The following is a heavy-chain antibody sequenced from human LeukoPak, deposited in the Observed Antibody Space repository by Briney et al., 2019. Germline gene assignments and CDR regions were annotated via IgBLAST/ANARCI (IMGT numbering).Heavy chain of an antibody. D-gene: IGHD3-10*02. CDR2: ISSSGSTI. Sequence: GGSLRLSCAASGFTFSDYNMRWVRQAPGKGLEWVSYISSSGSTIYYADSVKGRFTISRDNAKNSLYLQMNSLRAEDTAVYYCAELGITMIGGVWGKGTTVTISS. CDR3: AELGITMIGGV. V-gene: IGHV3-11*04. J-gene: IGHJ6*04. CDR1: GFTFSDYN.